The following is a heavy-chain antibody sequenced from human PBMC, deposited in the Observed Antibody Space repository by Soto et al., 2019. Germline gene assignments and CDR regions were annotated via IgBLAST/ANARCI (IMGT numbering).Heavy chain of an antibody. CDR2: IYYSGST. V-gene: IGHV4-39*01. J-gene: IGHJ4*02. Sequence: SETLSLTCTVSGGSISSSSYYWGWIRQPPGKGLEWIGSIYYSGSTYYNPSLKSRVTISVDTSKNQFSLKLSSVTAADTAVYYCASHLYCFGVVILYYFDYWGQGTLVTVSS. CDR1: GGSISSSSYY. CDR3: ASHLYCFGVVILYYFDY. D-gene: IGHD3-3*01.